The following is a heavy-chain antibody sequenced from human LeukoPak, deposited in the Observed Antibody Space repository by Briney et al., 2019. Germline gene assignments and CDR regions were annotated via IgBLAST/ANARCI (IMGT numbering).Heavy chain of an antibody. CDR2: IYSGGST. D-gene: IGHD3-22*01. CDR1: GFTVSSNY. V-gene: IGHV3-66*01. J-gene: IGHJ5*02. Sequence: GGSLRLSCAASGFTVSSNYMSWVRQAPGKGLEWVSVIYSGGSTYYADSVKGRFTISRDNSKNTLYLQMNSLRAEDTAVYYCARDAPPYYYDSSGYYSWGQGTLVTVSS. CDR3: ARDAPPYYYDSSGYYS.